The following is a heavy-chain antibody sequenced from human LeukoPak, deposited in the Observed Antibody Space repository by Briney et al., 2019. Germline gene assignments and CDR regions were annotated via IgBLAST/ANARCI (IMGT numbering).Heavy chain of an antibody. CDR2: IGPTGFDR. D-gene: IGHD1-14*01. CDR3: ATETNGRHYDY. Sequence: PGGSLRLSCTTSGLTFSTSGFNWVRQAPGKGLEWVASIGPTGFDRYHADSIKGRFTISRDNANNFLYLQMDGLRAEDTAVYYCATETNGRHYDYWGQGTLLTVSS. V-gene: IGHV3-21*06. CDR1: GLTFSTSG. J-gene: IGHJ4*02.